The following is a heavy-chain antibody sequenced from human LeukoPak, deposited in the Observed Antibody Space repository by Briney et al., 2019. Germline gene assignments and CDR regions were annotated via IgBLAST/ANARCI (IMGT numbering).Heavy chain of an antibody. CDR3: AKDYDFWSGYSD. CDR1: GFTFSSYA. D-gene: IGHD3-3*01. J-gene: IGHJ4*02. Sequence: GGSLRLSCAASGFTFSSYAVSWVRQAPGKGLEWVSAISGSGGSTYYADSVKGRFTISRDNSKNTLYLQMNSLRAEDTAVYYCAKDYDFWSGYSDWGQGTLVTVSS. V-gene: IGHV3-23*01. CDR2: ISGSGGST.